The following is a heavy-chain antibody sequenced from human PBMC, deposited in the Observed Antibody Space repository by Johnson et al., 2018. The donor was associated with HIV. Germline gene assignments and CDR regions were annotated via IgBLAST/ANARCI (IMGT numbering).Heavy chain of an antibody. V-gene: IGHV3-30*02. Sequence: VPLVESGGGVVQPGGSLRLSCAASGFPFSSYGMHWVRQAPGKGLEWVAFIRYDGINKYYADSVKGRFTISRDNTKNTLYLQMNSLRAEDTAVYYCAKIMSKWSVDDDAFDVWGQGTMVTVSS. CDR1: GFPFSSYG. CDR2: IRYDGINK. J-gene: IGHJ3*01. CDR3: AKIMSKWSVDDDAFDV. D-gene: IGHD2-15*01.